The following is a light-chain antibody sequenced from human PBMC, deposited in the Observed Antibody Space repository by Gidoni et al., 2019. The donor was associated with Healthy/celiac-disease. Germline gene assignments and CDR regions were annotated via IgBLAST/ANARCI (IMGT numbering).Light chain of an antibody. CDR3: QQSYSTPGSA. J-gene: IGKJ4*01. CDR2: AAS. Sequence: DIQLTQSPSSLSASVGDRVTITCRASQSISSYLNWYQQKPGKAPKLLIYAASSLQSGVPSRFSGSGSGTDFTLTISSLQPEDFATYYCQQSYSTPGSAFGGGTKVEIK. CDR1: QSISSY. V-gene: IGKV1-39*01.